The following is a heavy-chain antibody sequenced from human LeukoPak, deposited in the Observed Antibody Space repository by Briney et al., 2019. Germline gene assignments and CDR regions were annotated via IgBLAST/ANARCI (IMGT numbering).Heavy chain of an antibody. D-gene: IGHD3-22*01. CDR3: ARGGTYYYDSSGFV. J-gene: IGHJ4*02. CDR2: IYYSGNT. V-gene: IGHV4-59*01. Sequence: PSETLSLTCTVSGGSISSDYWSWIRQPPGKGLEWIGYIYYSGNTNYNPSLKSRVTISVDTSKNQFSLKLSSATAADTAVYYCARGGTYYYDSSGFVWGQGTLVTVSS. CDR1: GGSISSDY.